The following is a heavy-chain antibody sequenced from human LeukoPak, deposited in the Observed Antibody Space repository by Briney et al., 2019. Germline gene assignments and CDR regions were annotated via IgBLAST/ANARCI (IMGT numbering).Heavy chain of an antibody. CDR3: ARDTYQPTYGMDV. Sequence: PSETLSLTCTVSGGSISSSYYWSWIRQHPGKGLEWIGYIYYSGSTYYNPSLKSRVTISVDTSKNQFSLKLSSVTAADTAVYYCARDTYQPTYGMDVWGQGTTVTVSS. J-gene: IGHJ6*02. V-gene: IGHV4-31*03. D-gene: IGHD2-2*01. CDR2: IYYSGST. CDR1: GGSISSSYY.